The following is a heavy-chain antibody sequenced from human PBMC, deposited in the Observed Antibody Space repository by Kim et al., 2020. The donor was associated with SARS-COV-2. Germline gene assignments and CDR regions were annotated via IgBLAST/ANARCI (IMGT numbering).Heavy chain of an antibody. D-gene: IGHD3-9*01. CDR2: ILYTGAT. CDR1: GGSIGGFY. V-gene: IGHV4-59*08. Sequence: SETLSLTCGVPGGSIGGFYWTWVRQPPGKALEWIGNILYTGATDYNPSLKSRVTMSVGASKNSFSLHLRSVTAADTAVYFCARRRQLDYAFDVWGQGT. J-gene: IGHJ3*01. CDR3: ARRRQLDYAFDV.